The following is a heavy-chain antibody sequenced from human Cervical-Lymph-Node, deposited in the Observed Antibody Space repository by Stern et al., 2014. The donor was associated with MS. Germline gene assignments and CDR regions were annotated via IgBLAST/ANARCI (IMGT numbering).Heavy chain of an antibody. CDR3: AKSAPSRTMVRLDV. D-gene: IGHD3-10*01. J-gene: IGHJ6*02. CDR2: IIPNIGTA. Sequence: VQLVESGAELKKPGSSVKVSCRASGVAFNNYDMSWVRQAPGQGLEWMGGIIPNIGTANYAQKLQGRVTITADESTNTVFMELTTLRSDDTAVYYCAKSAPSRTMVRLDVWGQGTTVIVSS. V-gene: IGHV1-69*01. CDR1: GVAFNNYD.